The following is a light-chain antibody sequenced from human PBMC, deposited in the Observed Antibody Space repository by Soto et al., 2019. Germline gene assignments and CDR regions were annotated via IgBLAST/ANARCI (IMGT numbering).Light chain of an antibody. V-gene: IGLV6-57*02. CDR2: EDN. CDR1: GGSIADNF. Sequence: NFMLTQPQFVSESPGKTVTISCTGSGGSIADNFVQWFQQRPGSAPTSVIFEDNKRRSGVPDRFSGAIDSSPNSASHTISGLMTEDEAVYYCQSYAGTYYWVFGGGTKVTVL. CDR3: QSYAGTYYWV. J-gene: IGLJ3*02.